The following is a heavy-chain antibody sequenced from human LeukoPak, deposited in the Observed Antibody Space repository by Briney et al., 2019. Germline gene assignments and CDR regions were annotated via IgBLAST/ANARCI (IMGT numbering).Heavy chain of an antibody. J-gene: IGHJ4*02. CDR3: ARDRSITF. D-gene: IGHD1-14*01. CDR1: GFTFSSDW. Sequence: GGSLRLSCVGSGFTFSSDWMSWVRQAPGRGLEWVANIKQDGSEKYYVDSVKGRFTISRDNAKNSLYLQMNSLRAEDTAVYYCARDRSITFWGQGTLVTVSS. V-gene: IGHV3-7*01. CDR2: IKQDGSEK.